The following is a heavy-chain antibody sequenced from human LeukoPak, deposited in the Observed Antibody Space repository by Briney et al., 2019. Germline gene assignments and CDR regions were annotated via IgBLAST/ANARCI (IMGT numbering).Heavy chain of an antibody. J-gene: IGHJ4*02. CDR3: ARGESSWYLDY. Sequence: SQTLSLTCTVSGGSISSGSYYWSWIRQPAGRGLEWIGRIYTSGSTNYNPSLKSRVTISVDTSKNQFSLKPSSVTAADTAVYYCARGESSWYLDYWGQGTLVTVSS. D-gene: IGHD6-13*01. V-gene: IGHV4-61*02. CDR1: GGSISSGSYY. CDR2: IYTSGST.